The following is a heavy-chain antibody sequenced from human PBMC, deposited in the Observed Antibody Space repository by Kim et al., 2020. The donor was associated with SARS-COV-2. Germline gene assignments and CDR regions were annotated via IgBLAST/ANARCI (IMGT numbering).Heavy chain of an antibody. CDR3: ARGPAGEY. Sequence: GGSLRLSCAASGFTFSTYWMTWVRQAPGKGLEWVANIKQVESEKYYMDSVKGRFIISRDNAKSLLFLQMNSLRAEDTAVYYCARGPAGEYWGQGTLVTVSS. CDR2: IKQVESEK. V-gene: IGHV3-7*03. J-gene: IGHJ4*02. CDR1: GFTFSTYW.